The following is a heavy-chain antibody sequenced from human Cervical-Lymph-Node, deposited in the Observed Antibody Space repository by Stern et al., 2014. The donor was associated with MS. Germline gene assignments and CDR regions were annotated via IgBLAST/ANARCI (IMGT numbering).Heavy chain of an antibody. CDR3: ASLGGNY. D-gene: IGHD1-26*01. CDR1: GGSISSSNW. J-gene: IGHJ4*02. V-gene: IGHV4-4*02. Sequence: QLVESGPGLVKPSGTLSLTCAVSGGSISSSNWGSLVRQAPGKGLEWIGGIYRSGSTHYKPSLKSPVTLSVDKSKNQFSLKLSSVTAADTAVYYCASLGGNYWGQGTLVTVSS. CDR2: IYRSGST.